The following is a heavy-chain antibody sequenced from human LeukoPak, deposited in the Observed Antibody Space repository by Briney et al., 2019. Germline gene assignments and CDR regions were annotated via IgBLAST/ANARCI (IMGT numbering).Heavy chain of an antibody. J-gene: IGHJ6*02. V-gene: IGHV3-23*01. CDR3: AKYLGYYGSGSYYHLYGMDV. CDR1: GFTFSSYA. CDR2: ISGSGGST. Sequence: PGGSLRLSCAASGFTFSSYAMSWVRQAPGKGLEWVSAISGSGGSTYYADSVKGRFTISRDNSKNTLYLQMNSLRAEDTAVYYCAKYLGYYGSGSYYHLYGMDVWGQGTTVTVSS. D-gene: IGHD3-10*01.